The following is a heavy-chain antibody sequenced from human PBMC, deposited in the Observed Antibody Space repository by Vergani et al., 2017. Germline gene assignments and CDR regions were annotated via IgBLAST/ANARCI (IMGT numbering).Heavy chain of an antibody. D-gene: IGHD5-18*01. CDR1: NDSVSNTFYY. CDR3: ARHSVRRQPSRKINWFFDL. V-gene: IGHV4-39*01. CDR2: IYYSGST. J-gene: IGHJ2*01. Sequence: QVQLQESGPGLVKPSETLSLTCTVSNDSVSNTFYYWGWIRQTPGKGLEWIGSIYYSGSTFHNPSLKSRVTISVDTSTNQFSLKLSSVTAADTAVYYCARHSVRRQPSRKINWFFDLWGRGTLVTVSS.